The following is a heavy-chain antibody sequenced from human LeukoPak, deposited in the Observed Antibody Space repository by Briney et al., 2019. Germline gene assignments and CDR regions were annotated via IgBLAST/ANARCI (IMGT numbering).Heavy chain of an antibody. CDR3: ARSPRGYSYGFFGY. V-gene: IGHV4-28*05. CDR2: IYYSGTI. Sequence: SDTLSLTRAVSGYSISSSNWWGWIRQPPGKGLEWIGYIYYSGTIYYNPSLKSRVTMSVDTTKNQFSLKLSSVTAADTAVYYCARSPRGYSYGFFGYWGQGTLVTVSS. D-gene: IGHD5-18*01. CDR1: GYSISSSNW. J-gene: IGHJ4*02.